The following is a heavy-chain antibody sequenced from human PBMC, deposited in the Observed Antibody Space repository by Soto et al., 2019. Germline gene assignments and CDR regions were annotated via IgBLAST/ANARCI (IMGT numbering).Heavy chain of an antibody. CDR1: GFAFSNYA. D-gene: IGHD6-6*01. Sequence: XESLRLSCAASGFAFSNYALHWVRQAPGKGLEWVSSISTSIGATYYADSVKGRFTISRDDSKNTLYLQMNSLRAEDSAVYYCAKDRTVAARNFDYWGQGTQVTVSS. V-gene: IGHV3-23*01. CDR3: AKDRTVAARNFDY. CDR2: ISTSIGAT. J-gene: IGHJ4*02.